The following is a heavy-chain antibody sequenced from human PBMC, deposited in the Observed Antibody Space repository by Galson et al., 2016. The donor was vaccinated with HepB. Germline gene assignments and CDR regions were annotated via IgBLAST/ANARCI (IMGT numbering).Heavy chain of an antibody. D-gene: IGHD5-24*01. V-gene: IGHV3-30*04. CDR3: ARLSRWLQLDADY. Sequence: SLRLSCAASGFTFSIYALHWVRQAPGKGLEWVALMSYDGRNIYYADSVKGRLTISRDNSKNTLFLQLNSLRGEDTGVYYCARLSRWLQLDADYWGQGTLVTVSS. CDR1: GFTFSIYA. J-gene: IGHJ4*02. CDR2: MSYDGRNI.